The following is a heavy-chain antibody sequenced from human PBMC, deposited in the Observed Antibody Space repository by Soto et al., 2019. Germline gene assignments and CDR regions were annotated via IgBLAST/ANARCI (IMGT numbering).Heavy chain of an antibody. Sequence: QVQLVQSGAEVKKPGSSVKVSCKASGGTFSSYAISWVRQAPGQGLEWMGGIIPIFGTANYAQKFQGRVTITADKSTRTAYMELRSLRSEDTAVYYCARDLPIENCSGGSCYSVAFDIWGQGTMVTVSS. CDR3: ARDLPIENCSGGSCYSVAFDI. D-gene: IGHD2-15*01. J-gene: IGHJ3*02. CDR2: IIPIFGTA. CDR1: GGTFSSYA. V-gene: IGHV1-69*06.